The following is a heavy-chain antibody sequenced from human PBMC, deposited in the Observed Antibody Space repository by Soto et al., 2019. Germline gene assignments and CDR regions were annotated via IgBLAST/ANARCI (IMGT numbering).Heavy chain of an antibody. CDR3: ARSLPGAYGAFDL. D-gene: IGHD1-26*01. J-gene: IGHJ3*01. V-gene: IGHV3-74*01. CDR1: GITFGSRA. Sequence: PGGSLRLSCVASGITFGSRAMSWVRQAPGEGLVWVSRISGDGSSTTYADSVRGRFTISRDNAKNTVYLQMDSLRAEDTAVYYCARSLPGAYGAFDLWGQGTMVTVSS. CDR2: ISGDGSST.